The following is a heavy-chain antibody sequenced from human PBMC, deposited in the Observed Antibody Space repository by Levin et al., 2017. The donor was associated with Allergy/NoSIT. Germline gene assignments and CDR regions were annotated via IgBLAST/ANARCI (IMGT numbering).Heavy chain of an antibody. D-gene: IGHD3-22*01. CDR2: ISYDGSDT. Sequence: GESLKISCAASGFTFSTYVIHWVRQAPGKGLEWVAVISYDGSDTYYADSVKGRFTISRDNSKNTLFLQMNSLGAEDTAVYYCAKEVRAYDRSCYCDYWGQGTLVTVSS. J-gene: IGHJ4*02. V-gene: IGHV3-30*18. CDR3: AKEVRAYDRSCYCDY. CDR1: GFTFSTYV.